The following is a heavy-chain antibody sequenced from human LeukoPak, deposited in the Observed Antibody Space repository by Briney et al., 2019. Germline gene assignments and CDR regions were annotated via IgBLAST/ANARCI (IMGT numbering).Heavy chain of an antibody. V-gene: IGHV3-21*01. CDR1: GFTFSSYS. J-gene: IGHJ4*02. CDR2: ISSSSSYI. CDR3: ARNHGSGWYYFDY. D-gene: IGHD6-19*01. Sequence: GGSLGLSCAASGFTFSSYSMNWVRQAPGKGLEWVSSISSSSSYIYYADSVKGRFTISRDNAKNSLYLQMNSLRAEDTAVYYCARNHGSGWYYFDYWGQGTLVTVSS.